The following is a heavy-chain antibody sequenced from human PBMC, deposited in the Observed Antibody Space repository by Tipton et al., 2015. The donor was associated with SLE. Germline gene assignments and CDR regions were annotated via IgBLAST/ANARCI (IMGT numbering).Heavy chain of an antibody. CDR3: ARGEYSSSWYPFDY. CDR1: GGSISSSSYY. D-gene: IGHD6-13*01. Sequence: TLSLTCTVSGGSISSSSYYWGWIRQPPGKGLEWIGSIYYSGSTYYNPSLKSRVTISVDTSKNQFSLKLSSVTAADTAVYYCARGEYSSSWYPFDYWGQGTLVTVPS. CDR2: IYYSGST. J-gene: IGHJ4*02. V-gene: IGHV4-39*01.